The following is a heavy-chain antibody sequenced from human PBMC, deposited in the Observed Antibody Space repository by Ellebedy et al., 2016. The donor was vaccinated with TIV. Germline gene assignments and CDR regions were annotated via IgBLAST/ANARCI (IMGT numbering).Heavy chain of an antibody. D-gene: IGHD1-14*01. V-gene: IGHV3-23*01. Sequence: GGSLRLSCAASGFTFSSYAMSWVRQAPGKGLEWVSAISGSGGSTYYADSVKGRFTISRDNSKNTLYLQMNSLRAEDTAVYYCATGRDQYYYYYGMDVWGQGTTVTVSS. CDR3: ATGRDQYYYYYGMDV. CDR2: ISGSGGST. CDR1: GFTFSSYA. J-gene: IGHJ6*02.